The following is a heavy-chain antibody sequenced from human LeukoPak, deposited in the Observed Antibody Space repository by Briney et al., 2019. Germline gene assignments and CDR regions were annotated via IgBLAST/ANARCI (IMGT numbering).Heavy chain of an antibody. Sequence: GGSLRLSCAASGFTFSSYAMSWVRQAPGKGLEWVSGISGSDGSTYYADSVKGRFTISRDSSKNTLYLQMNSLRVEDTAVYYCAKAGSYWDFDYWGQGTLVIVSS. V-gene: IGHV3-23*01. CDR3: AKAGSYWDFDY. J-gene: IGHJ4*02. D-gene: IGHD1-26*01. CDR1: GFTFSSYA. CDR2: ISGSDGST.